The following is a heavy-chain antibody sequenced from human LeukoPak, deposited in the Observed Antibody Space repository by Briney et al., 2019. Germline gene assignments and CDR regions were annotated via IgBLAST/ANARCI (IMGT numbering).Heavy chain of an antibody. J-gene: IGHJ4*02. CDR1: GFTFSSYA. CDR2: ISYDGSNK. V-gene: IGHV3-30-3*01. Sequence: PGGSLRLSCAASGFTFSSYAMHWVRQAPGKGLEWVAVISYDGSNKYYADSVKGRFTISRDNSKNTLYLQMNSLRAEDTAVYYCAREAFGVGTDYWGQGTLVTVSS. D-gene: IGHD3-3*01. CDR3: AREAFGVGTDY.